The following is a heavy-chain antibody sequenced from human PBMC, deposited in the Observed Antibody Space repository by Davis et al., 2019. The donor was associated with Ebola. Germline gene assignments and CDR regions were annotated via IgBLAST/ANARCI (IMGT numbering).Heavy chain of an antibody. Sequence: SVKVSCKASGGTFSSYAISWVRQAPGQGLEWMGRIIPILGIANYAQQFQGRVTITADKSTSTAYMELSSLRSEDTAVYYCANALGLVQSYWGQGTLVTVSS. V-gene: IGHV1-69*04. CDR3: ANALGLVQSY. CDR1: GGTFSSYA. CDR2: IIPILGIA. J-gene: IGHJ4*02. D-gene: IGHD6-6*01.